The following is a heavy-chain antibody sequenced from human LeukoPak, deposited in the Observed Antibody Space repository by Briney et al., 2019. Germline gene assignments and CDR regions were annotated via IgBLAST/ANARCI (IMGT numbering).Heavy chain of an antibody. CDR1: GFTFSSYS. Sequence: GGSLRLSCAASGFTFSSYSMNWVRQAPGKGLEWVSSISSSSSYIYYADSVKGRFTISRDNAKNSLYLQMNSLRAEDTAVYYCARGSLRYSSSCYWFDPWGQGTLVTVSS. CDR2: ISSSSSYI. CDR3: ARGSLRYSSSCYWFDP. D-gene: IGHD6-6*01. V-gene: IGHV3-21*01. J-gene: IGHJ5*02.